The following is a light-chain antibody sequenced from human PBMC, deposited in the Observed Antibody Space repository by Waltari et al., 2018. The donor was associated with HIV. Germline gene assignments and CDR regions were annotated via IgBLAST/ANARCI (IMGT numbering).Light chain of an antibody. Sequence: DIVMTQSPLSLSVTPGEPASISCRSSQSLLHSNGYKCLHLYLQRSGQSPQLLIYLGSNRASGVPERFSGSGSGTNFTLKISRVETEDVGVYYCMQALQTITFGQGTRLEL. CDR3: MQALQTIT. V-gene: IGKV2-28*01. J-gene: IGKJ5*01. CDR1: QSLLHSNGYKC. CDR2: LGS.